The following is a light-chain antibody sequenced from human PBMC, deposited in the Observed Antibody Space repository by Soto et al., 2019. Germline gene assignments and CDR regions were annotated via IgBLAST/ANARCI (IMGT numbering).Light chain of an antibody. CDR1: QSINSNY. CDR2: DTS. Sequence: EIVLTQSPATLSLSPGERATLSCGASQSINSNYLAWYQHKPGLAPRLVIYDTSRRDPGIPDRLTGSGSGTDFALNISSREPEDTAIYYCQQDGSSPTFGQVKRLEIK. V-gene: IGKV3D-20*01. CDR3: QQDGSSPT. J-gene: IGKJ5*01.